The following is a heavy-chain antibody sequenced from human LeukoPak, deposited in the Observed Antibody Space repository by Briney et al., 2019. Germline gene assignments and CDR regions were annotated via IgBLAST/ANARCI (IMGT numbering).Heavy chain of an antibody. CDR2: IIPALDRA. Sequence: GASVKVSCKASGGNFNNYAVNWVRHAPGQGLQWMGRIIPALDRANYAHNFQGRLTMTADKSTKTAYMELSSLRSEDTGMYFCARRADAVDDAFDIWGQGTMLTVSS. V-gene: IGHV1-69*04. CDR1: GGNFNNYA. CDR3: ARRADAVDDAFDI. D-gene: IGHD2-21*01. J-gene: IGHJ3*02.